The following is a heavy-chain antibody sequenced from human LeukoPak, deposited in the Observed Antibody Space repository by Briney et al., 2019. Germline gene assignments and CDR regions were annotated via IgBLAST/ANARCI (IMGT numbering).Heavy chain of an antibody. CDR1: GFTFSSYA. V-gene: IGHV3-23*01. CDR2: ISGSGGST. Sequence: GGSLRLSCAASGFTFSSYAMSWVRQAPGKGLEWVSAISGSGGSTYYADSVKGRFTISRDNSKNTLYLQMNSLRAEDTAVYYCAKGGRGYSYGDYYFDYWGQGTLVTVSS. J-gene: IGHJ4*02. CDR3: AKGGRGYSYGDYYFDY. D-gene: IGHD5-18*01.